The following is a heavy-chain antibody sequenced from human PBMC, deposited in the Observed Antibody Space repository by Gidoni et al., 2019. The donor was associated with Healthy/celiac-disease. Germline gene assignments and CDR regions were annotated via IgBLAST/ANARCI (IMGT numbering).Heavy chain of an antibody. Sequence: QLQLQESGPGLVKPSETLSLTCTVSGGSISRSSYYWGWIRQPPGKVLEWIGSIYYSGSTYYNPSLKSRVTISVDTSKNQFSLKLSSVSAADTAVYYCARGYSYGYDDPWGQGTLVTVSS. CDR2: IYYSGST. CDR3: ARGYSYGYDDP. J-gene: IGHJ5*02. D-gene: IGHD5-18*01. CDR1: GGSISRSSYY. V-gene: IGHV4-39*01.